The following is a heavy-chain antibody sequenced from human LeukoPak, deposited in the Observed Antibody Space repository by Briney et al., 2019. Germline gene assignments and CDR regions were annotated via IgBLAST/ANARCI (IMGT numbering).Heavy chain of an antibody. V-gene: IGHV4-39*01. J-gene: IGHJ4*02. CDR2: IYYSGST. CDR1: GGSISSSSYY. D-gene: IGHD3-10*01. Sequence: SETLSLTCTVSGGSISSSSYYWGWIRQPPGKGLEWIGSIYYSGSTYYNPSLKSRVTISVDTSKNQFSLKLSSVTAADTAVYYCASLPYYYGSGSSFWGQGTLVTVPS. CDR3: ASLPYYYGSGSSF.